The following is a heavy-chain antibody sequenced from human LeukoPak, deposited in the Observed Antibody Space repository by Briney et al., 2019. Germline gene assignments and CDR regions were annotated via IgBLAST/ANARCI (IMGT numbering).Heavy chain of an antibody. CDR3: AKARGRWLPSFYYFDY. Sequence: GGPLNPPCEALESPFSSIPMSWAAKPPGKGLEWAPAFSGSGGSTYYADSVKGRFTISRDNSKNTLYLQMNSLRAEDTAVYYCAKARGRWLPSFYYFDYWGQGTLVTVSS. V-gene: IGHV3-23*01. CDR1: ESPFSSIP. J-gene: IGHJ4*02. CDR2: FSGSGGST. D-gene: IGHD5-12*01.